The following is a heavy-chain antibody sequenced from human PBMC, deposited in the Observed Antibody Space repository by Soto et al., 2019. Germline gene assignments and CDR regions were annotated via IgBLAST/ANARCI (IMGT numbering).Heavy chain of an antibody. CDR2: INGYNGNT. J-gene: IGHJ6*02. CDR3: ARMGDVPSYYYGMDV. Sequence: QVQLVQSGAEVKKPGASVKVSCKASGYTFTSYGITWVRQAPGQGLEWLGWINGYNGNTNYAQKLQGRGTMTTDTSTSTAYMELRSLSSDDTAVYYCARMGDVPSYYYGMDVWGQGTTVTASS. CDR1: GYTFTSYG. V-gene: IGHV1-18*01. D-gene: IGHD3-16*01.